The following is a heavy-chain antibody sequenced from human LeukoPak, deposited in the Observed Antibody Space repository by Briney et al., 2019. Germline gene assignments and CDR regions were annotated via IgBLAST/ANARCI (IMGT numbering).Heavy chain of an antibody. D-gene: IGHD3-22*01. CDR1: GGSISSYY. J-gene: IGHJ3*02. Sequence: SETLSLTCTVSGGSISSYYWSWIRQPAGKGLEWIGRIYTSGSTNYNPSLKSRVTISVDKSKNQFSLKLSSVAAADTAVYYCAKVDSSGYYDAFDIWGQGTMVTVSS. V-gene: IGHV4-4*07. CDR3: AKVDSSGYYDAFDI. CDR2: IYTSGST.